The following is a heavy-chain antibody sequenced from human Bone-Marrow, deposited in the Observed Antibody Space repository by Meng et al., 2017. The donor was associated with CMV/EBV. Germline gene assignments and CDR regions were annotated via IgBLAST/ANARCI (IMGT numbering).Heavy chain of an antibody. J-gene: IGHJ4*02. CDR1: GGSISSSSYY. V-gene: IGHV4-39*07. D-gene: IGHD2-2*01. CDR3: ARTPRGYCSSTSCFYYFDY. Sequence: GSLRLSCTVSGGSISSSSYYWGWIRQPPGKGLEWIGSIYYSGSTYYNPSLKSRVTISVDTSKNQFSLKLSSVTAADTAVYYCARTPRGYCSSTSCFYYFDYWGQGTLVTVSS. CDR2: IYYSGST.